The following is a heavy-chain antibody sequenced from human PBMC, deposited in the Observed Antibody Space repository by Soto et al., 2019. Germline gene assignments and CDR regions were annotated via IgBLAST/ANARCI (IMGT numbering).Heavy chain of an antibody. CDR3: LNGDYY. J-gene: IGHJ4*02. Sequence: EEQLVDSGGGLVQPGGSLRLSCAASGFSFNSHYMTWVRQPPGKGLEWVSSINRDSSIIYYADSVRGRFTISRDNAQNSLYLQMNSLSADDTAVYFCLNGDYYVGQGILVTVSS. D-gene: IGHD2-21*02. CDR2: INRDSSII. V-gene: IGHV3-48*01. CDR1: GFSFNSHY.